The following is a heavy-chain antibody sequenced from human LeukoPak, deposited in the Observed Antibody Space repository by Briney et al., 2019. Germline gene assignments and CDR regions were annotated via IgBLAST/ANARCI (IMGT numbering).Heavy chain of an antibody. D-gene: IGHD2-21*02. CDR3: ARSEDCGGDCYSGTFDY. V-gene: IGHV1-69*13. CDR2: IIPIFGTA. Sequence: SVKVSCKASGGTFSSYAISWVRQAPGQGLEWMGGIIPIFGTANYAQKFQGRATITADESTSTAYMELSSLRSEDTAVYYCARSEDCGGDCYSGTFDYWGQGTLVTVSS. J-gene: IGHJ4*02. CDR1: GGTFSSYA.